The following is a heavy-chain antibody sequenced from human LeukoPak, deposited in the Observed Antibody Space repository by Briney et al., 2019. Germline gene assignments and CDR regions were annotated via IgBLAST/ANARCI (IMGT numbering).Heavy chain of an antibody. V-gene: IGHV1-2*02. Sequence: ASVKVSCKASGYTFTSYGISWVRQAPGQGLEWMGWMNPDSGGTNYAQKFQDRVTMNRDTSITTAYMELSRLTSGDTAIYYCARIMEYYDFTPRGFDIWGQGTMVAVSS. D-gene: IGHD3/OR15-3a*01. CDR3: ARIMEYYDFTPRGFDI. CDR1: GYTFTSYG. J-gene: IGHJ3*02. CDR2: MNPDSGGT.